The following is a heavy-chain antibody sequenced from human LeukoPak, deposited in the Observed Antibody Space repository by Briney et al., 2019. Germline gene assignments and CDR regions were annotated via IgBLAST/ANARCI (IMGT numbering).Heavy chain of an antibody. CDR2: IKQDGSEK. D-gene: IGHD5-12*01. J-gene: IGHJ4*02. CDR3: AREDSGYDLPIDY. Sequence: PGGSLRLSCAASGFTFSSYWMSWVRQAPGQGLEWVANIKQDGSEKYYVDSVKGRFTISRDNAKNSLYLQMNSLRAEDTAVYYCAREDSGYDLPIDYWGQGTLVTVSS. CDR1: GFTFSSYW. V-gene: IGHV3-7*03.